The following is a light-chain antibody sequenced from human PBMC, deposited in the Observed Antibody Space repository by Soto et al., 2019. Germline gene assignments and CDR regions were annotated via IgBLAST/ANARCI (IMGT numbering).Light chain of an antibody. CDR1: QGISSY. V-gene: IGKV1-9*01. CDR3: QQFNGYPIT. J-gene: IGKJ5*01. Sequence: DIQLTQSTSFLSASVGDRVTITCRASQGISSYLAWYQQKPGKAPKLLIYAASTLQSGVPSRFSGSGSGTEFTLAISSLQPEHFATYYCQQFNGYPITFGQGTRLEIK. CDR2: AAS.